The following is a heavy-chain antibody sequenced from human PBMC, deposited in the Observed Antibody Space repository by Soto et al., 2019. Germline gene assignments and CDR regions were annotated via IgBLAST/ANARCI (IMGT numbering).Heavy chain of an antibody. CDR2: ISSSSTI. V-gene: IGHV3-48*02. J-gene: IGHJ6*02. CDR3: ARPEYSSSSYGMDV. Sequence: EVQLVESGGGLVQPGGSLRLSCAASGFTFSSYSMNWVRQAPGKGLEWVSYISSSSTIYYADSVKGRFTISRDNAKNSLYLQMNSLRDEDTAVYYCARPEYSSSSYGMDVWDPGATVTVSS. CDR1: GFTFSSYS. D-gene: IGHD6-6*01.